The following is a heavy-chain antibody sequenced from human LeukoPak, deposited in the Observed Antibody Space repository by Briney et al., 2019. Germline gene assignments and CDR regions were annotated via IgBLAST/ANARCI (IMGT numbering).Heavy chain of an antibody. V-gene: IGHV1-69*04. CDR3: ARVGWEPTNYYYGMDV. J-gene: IGHJ6*02. Sequence: SVKFSCKASGGTFSSYAISWVRQAPGQGLEWMGRIIPILGIANYAQKFQGRVTITADKSTSTAYMELSSLRSEDTAVYYCARVGWEPTNYYYGMDVWGQGTTVTVSS. D-gene: IGHD1-26*01. CDR1: GGTFSSYA. CDR2: IIPILGIA.